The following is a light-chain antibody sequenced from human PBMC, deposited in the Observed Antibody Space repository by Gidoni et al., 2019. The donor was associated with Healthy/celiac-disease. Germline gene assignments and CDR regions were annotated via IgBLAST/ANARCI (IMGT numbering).Light chain of an antibody. Sequence: EIVLTQSPGNLSVSPGERATLSCRSSQSVSSSYLAWYQQKPGQAPRLLIYGASSRATGIPDRLSGSGSGTDFTLTISRLETEDFAVYYCQQYGSSPLTFXGXTKVEIK. V-gene: IGKV3-20*01. CDR1: QSVSSSY. J-gene: IGKJ4*01. CDR2: GAS. CDR3: QQYGSSPLT.